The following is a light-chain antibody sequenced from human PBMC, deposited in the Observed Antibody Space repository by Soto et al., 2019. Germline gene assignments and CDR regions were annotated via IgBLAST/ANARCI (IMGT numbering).Light chain of an antibody. V-gene: IGKV1-5*01. Sequence: DIQLTQSHSTLSAPVGDRVTLTFRASQSINSWLAWYQQKPGKAPKLLIYDASSLESGVPTRFSGSGSGTEFTLTISSLHPDDFATYYCQQYNILSTFGQGTKVDIK. J-gene: IGKJ1*01. CDR2: DAS. CDR1: QSINSW. CDR3: QQYNILST.